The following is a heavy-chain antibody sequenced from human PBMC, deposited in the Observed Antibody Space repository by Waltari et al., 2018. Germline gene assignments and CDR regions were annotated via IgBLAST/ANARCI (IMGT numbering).Heavy chain of an antibody. D-gene: IGHD3-22*01. CDR2: IKKDGSEE. CDR1: GFTLRRYW. CDR3: ARDQWFAFDI. Sequence: EVQLVESGGGLVKPGGSLSLSWEASGFTLRRYWMSWVRQAPGKGPEWGANIKKDGSEEYYVDSVRGRFTISRDNAKNSLYLQMNSLRPEDTAVYYCARDQWFAFDIWGQGTMVTVSS. J-gene: IGHJ3*02. V-gene: IGHV3-7*01.